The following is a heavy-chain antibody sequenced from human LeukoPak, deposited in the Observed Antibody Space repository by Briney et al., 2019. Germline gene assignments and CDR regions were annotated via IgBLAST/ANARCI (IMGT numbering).Heavy chain of an antibody. V-gene: IGHV1-2*02. CDR3: ARDLGVYYYDSSGHAVDAEYFQH. Sequence: ASVKVSCKASGYTFTGYYMHWVRQAPGQGLEWMGWINPNSGGTNYAQKFQGRVTMTRYTSISTAYMELSRLRSDDTAVYYCARDLGVYYYDSSGHAVDAEYFQHWGQGTLVTVSS. J-gene: IGHJ1*01. CDR1: GYTFTGYY. CDR2: INPNSGGT. D-gene: IGHD3-22*01.